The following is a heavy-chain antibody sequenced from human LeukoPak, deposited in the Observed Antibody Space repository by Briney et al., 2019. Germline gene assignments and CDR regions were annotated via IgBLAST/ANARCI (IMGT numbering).Heavy chain of an antibody. J-gene: IGHJ3*02. D-gene: IGHD4-23*01. V-gene: IGHV4-31*03. CDR1: GVSISSGGYY. CDR2: IYYSGST. CDR3: ARGTVEGVFNI. Sequence: NPSETLSLTCTVSGVSISSGGYYWSWIRQHPGKGLEWIGYIYYSGSTYYNPSLKSRVTISVDTSKNQFSLKLSSVTAADTAVYYWARGTVEGVFNIGGKGTMVTASS.